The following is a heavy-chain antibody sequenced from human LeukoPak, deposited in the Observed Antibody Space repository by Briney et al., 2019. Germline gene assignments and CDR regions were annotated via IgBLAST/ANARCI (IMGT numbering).Heavy chain of an antibody. CDR3: ARLLGGSGYFLDY. Sequence: PSETLSLTCTVSGGSISSSSYYWGWIRQPPGKGLEWIGSIYYSGSTYYNPSLKSRVTISVDTSKNQFSLKLSSVTAADTAVYYCARLLGGSGYFLDYWGQGTLVTVSS. CDR1: GGSISSSSYY. CDR2: IYYSGST. J-gene: IGHJ4*02. D-gene: IGHD3-22*01. V-gene: IGHV4-39*01.